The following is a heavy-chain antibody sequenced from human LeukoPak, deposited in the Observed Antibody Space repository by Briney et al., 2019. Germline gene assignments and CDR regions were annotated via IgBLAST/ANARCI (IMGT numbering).Heavy chain of an antibody. D-gene: IGHD6-19*01. CDR2: IIPIFGTA. CDR3: ASSGWYSYYFDY. V-gene: IGHV1-69*01. J-gene: IGHJ4*02. Sequence: SVKVSCKASGGTFSSYAISWVRQAPGQGLEWMGGIIPIFGTANYAQKFQGRVTITADESTSTAYMELSSLRSEDTAVYYCASSGWYSYYFDYWGQGTLVTVSS. CDR1: GGTFSSYA.